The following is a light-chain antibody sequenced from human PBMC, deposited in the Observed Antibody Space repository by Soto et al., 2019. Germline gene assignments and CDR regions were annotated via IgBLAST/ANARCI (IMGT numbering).Light chain of an antibody. CDR2: DAS. V-gene: IGKV3-11*01. Sequence: EIVLTQSPATLSLSPVERATLSCRASQSVSSYLAWYQQKPGQAPRLLIYDASNRATGIPARFSGSGSGTDCTLTISSLEPEDFAVYYCQQRSNWPRMYTFGQGTKLEIK. CDR1: QSVSSY. J-gene: IGKJ2*01. CDR3: QQRSNWPRMYT.